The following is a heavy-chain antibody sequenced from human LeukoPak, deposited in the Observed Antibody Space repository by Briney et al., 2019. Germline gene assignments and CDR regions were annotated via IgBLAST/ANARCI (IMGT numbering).Heavy chain of an antibody. Sequence: GGSLRLSCAASGFTFSSYGMHWVRQAPGKGLEWVAVIWYDGSNKYYADSVKGRFTISRDNSKNTLYLQMNSLRAEDTAVYYCAREGGPANYDSSGYWNYWGQGTLVTVSS. J-gene: IGHJ4*02. CDR3: AREGGPANYDSSGYWNY. D-gene: IGHD3-22*01. CDR1: GFTFSSYG. V-gene: IGHV3-33*01. CDR2: IWYDGSNK.